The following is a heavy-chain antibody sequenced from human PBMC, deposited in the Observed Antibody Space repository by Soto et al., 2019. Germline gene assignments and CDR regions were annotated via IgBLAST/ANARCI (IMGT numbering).Heavy chain of an antibody. V-gene: IGHV3-23*01. D-gene: IGHD3-22*01. CDR3: AKDSVIVVVITFDY. CDR1: GFTFSSYA. J-gene: IGHJ4*02. Sequence: GGSLRLSCAASGFTFSSYAMSWVRQAPGKGLEWVSAISGSGGSTYCADSVKGRFTISRDNSKNTLYLQMNSLRAEDTAVYYCAKDSVIVVVITFDYWGQGTLVTVSS. CDR2: ISGSGGST.